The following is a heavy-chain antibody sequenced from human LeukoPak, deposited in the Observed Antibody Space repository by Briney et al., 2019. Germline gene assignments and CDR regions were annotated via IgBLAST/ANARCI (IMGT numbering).Heavy chain of an antibody. Sequence: GGSLRLSCAASGFTFSSYAMHWVRQAPGKGLEWVALISYDGSDKYYADSVKGRFTISRDSSKNTLYLQMNSLRTEDTAVYYCARSRTVSGYDYVYWGQGTLVTVSS. CDR2: ISYDGSDK. J-gene: IGHJ4*02. CDR1: GFTFSSYA. V-gene: IGHV3-30-3*01. CDR3: ARSRTVSGYDYVY. D-gene: IGHD5-12*01.